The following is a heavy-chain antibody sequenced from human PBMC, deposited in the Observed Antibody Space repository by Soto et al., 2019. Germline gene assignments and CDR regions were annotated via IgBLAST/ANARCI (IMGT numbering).Heavy chain of an antibody. CDR3: ASQVWGGPGGY. J-gene: IGHJ4*02. V-gene: IGHV3-21*01. CDR2: ISSSSSYI. D-gene: IGHD7-27*01. CDR1: GFTFSSYS. Sequence: GGSLRLSCAASGFTFSSYSMNWVRQAPGKGLEWVSSISSSSSYIYYADSVKGRFTISRNNAKNSLYLQMNSLRAEDTAVYYCASQVWGGPGGYWGQGTLVTVSS.